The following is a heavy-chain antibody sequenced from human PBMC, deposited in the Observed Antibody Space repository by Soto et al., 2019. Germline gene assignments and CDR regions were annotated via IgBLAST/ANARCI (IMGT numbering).Heavy chain of an antibody. CDR1: GGSISSGGYS. Sequence: PSETLSLTCAVSGGSISSGGYSWSWIRQPPGKGLEWIGYIYHSGSTYYNPSLKSRVTISVDRSKNQFSLKLSSVTAADTAIYMCARDRRFSDKTWAFDIWGPGAMVTVSS. V-gene: IGHV4-30-2*01. J-gene: IGHJ3*02. D-gene: IGHD3-22*01. CDR2: IYHSGST. CDR3: ARDRRFSDKTWAFDI.